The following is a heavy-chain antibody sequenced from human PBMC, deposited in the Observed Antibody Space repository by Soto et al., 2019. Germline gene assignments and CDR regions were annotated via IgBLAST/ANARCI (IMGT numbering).Heavy chain of an antibody. V-gene: IGHV3-30-3*01. CDR1: GFTFSSYA. J-gene: IGHJ4*02. Sequence: QVQLVESGGGVVQPGRSLRLSCAASGFTFSSYAMHWVRQAPGKGLEWVAVISYDGSNKYYADSVKGRFTISRDKSKNTLYLQMNSLRAEDTAVYYCARDVSPGGDYWGQGTLVTVSS. CDR2: ISYDGSNK. D-gene: IGHD2-15*01. CDR3: ARDVSPGGDY.